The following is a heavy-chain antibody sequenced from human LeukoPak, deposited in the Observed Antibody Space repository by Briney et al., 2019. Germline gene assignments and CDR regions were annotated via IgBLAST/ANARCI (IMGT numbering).Heavy chain of an antibody. CDR3: ARAIRYQLLSDY. V-gene: IGHV1-8*03. J-gene: IGHJ4*02. CDR2: MNPNSANT. Sequence: ASVEVSCKTSGYTFSTYDINWLRQAAGQGLEWMGWMNPNSANTGFAQKFQGRATITRDTSISTAYLELSSLTSEDTAVYYCARAIRYQLLSDYWGQGTLVTVSS. D-gene: IGHD2-2*01. CDR1: GYTFSTYD.